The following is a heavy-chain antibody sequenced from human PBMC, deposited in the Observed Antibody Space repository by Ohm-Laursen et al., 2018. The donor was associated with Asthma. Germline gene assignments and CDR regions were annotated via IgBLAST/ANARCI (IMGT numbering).Heavy chain of an antibody. Sequence: SLRLSCAASGFTFSSYSMNWVRQAPGKGLEWVSYITSYSSTTYHADSVKGRFTISRDNSKNTLYLQMNSLRAEDTAVYYCANGRRNDFWSGYTVDAFDIWGQGTMVTVSS. CDR2: ITSYSSTT. CDR3: ANGRRNDFWSGYTVDAFDI. CDR1: GFTFSSYS. J-gene: IGHJ3*02. V-gene: IGHV3-48*01. D-gene: IGHD3-3*01.